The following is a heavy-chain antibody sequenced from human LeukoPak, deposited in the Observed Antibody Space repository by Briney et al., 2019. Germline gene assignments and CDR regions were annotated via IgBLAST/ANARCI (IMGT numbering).Heavy chain of an antibody. V-gene: IGHV5-51*01. D-gene: IGHD5-18*01. CDR3: ARLLSDTAMAQRAGDY. J-gene: IGHJ4*02. CDR2: IYPGDSDT. Sequence: MGIIYPGDSDTRYSPSFQGQVTISADKSISTAYLQWSSLKASVTFMYYCARLLSDTAMAQRAGDYWGQGTLVTVSS.